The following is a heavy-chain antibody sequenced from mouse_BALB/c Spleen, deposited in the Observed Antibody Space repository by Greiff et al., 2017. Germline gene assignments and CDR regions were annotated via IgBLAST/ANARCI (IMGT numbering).Heavy chain of an antibody. CDR2: ILPGSGST. D-gene: IGHD2-4*01. CDR3: ARSYYDYDEGFAY. J-gene: IGHJ3*01. CDR1: GYTFSSYW. Sequence: VKLVESGAELMKPGASVKISCKATGYTFSSYWIEWVKQRPGHGLEWIGEILPGSGSTNYNEKFKGKATFTADTSSNTAYMQLSSLTSEDSAVYYCARSYYDYDEGFAYWGQGTLVTVSA. V-gene: IGHV1-9*01.